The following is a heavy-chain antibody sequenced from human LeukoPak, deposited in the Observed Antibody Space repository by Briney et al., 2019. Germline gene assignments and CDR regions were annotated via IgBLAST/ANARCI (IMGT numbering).Heavy chain of an antibody. Sequence: GGSLRLSCAASGFTFSSYGMHCVRQAPGKGLEWVAVISYDGSNKYYADSVKGRFTISRDNSKNTLYLQMNSLRAEDTAVYYCAKGLYDILTGYYPLFDYWGQGTLVTVSS. D-gene: IGHD3-9*01. CDR1: GFTFSSYG. J-gene: IGHJ4*02. CDR2: ISYDGSNK. CDR3: AKGLYDILTGYYPLFDY. V-gene: IGHV3-30*18.